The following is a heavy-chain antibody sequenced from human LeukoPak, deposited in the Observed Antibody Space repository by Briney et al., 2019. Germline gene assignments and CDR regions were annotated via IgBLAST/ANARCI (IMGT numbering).Heavy chain of an antibody. CDR1: GFTFSSYA. CDR3: AKDLGVTGYYYYYMDV. V-gene: IGHV3-23*01. D-gene: IGHD4-11*01. Sequence: PGGSLRLSCAASGFTFSSYAMSWVRQAPGKGLECVSAISGSGGSTYYADSVKGRFTISRDNSKNTLYLQMNSLRAEDTAVYYCAKDLGVTGYYYYYMDVWGKGTTVTVSS. CDR2: ISGSGGST. J-gene: IGHJ6*03.